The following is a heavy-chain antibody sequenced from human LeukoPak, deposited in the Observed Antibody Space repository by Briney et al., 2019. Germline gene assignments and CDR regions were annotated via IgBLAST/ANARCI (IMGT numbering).Heavy chain of an antibody. CDR3: ASYSDPIAAAGTGFDY. J-gene: IGHJ4*02. CDR1: GFTFNSYS. V-gene: IGHV3-21*01. D-gene: IGHD6-13*01. Sequence: GGSLRLSCAASGFTFNSYSMNWVRQAPGKGLEWVSSISSSSSYIYYADSVKGRFTISRDNAKNSPYLQMNSLRAEDTAVYYCASYSDPIAAAGTGFDYWGQGTLVTVSS. CDR2: ISSSSSYI.